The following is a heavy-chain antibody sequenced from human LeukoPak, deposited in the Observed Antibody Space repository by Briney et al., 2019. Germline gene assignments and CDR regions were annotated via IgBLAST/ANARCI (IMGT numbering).Heavy chain of an antibody. D-gene: IGHD2-2*01. CDR2: ISHDGSKK. Sequence: GGSLRLSCAASGFTFSSYAMHWFGQAPGKGLEGWAAISHDGSKKYYADSVKGRFTISRDNSKNTLYLQMNSLRAEDTAVYYCARHHYCSSPSCYYFDYWGQGTLVTVSS. J-gene: IGHJ4*02. CDR1: GFTFSSYA. CDR3: ARHHYCSSPSCYYFDY. V-gene: IGHV3-30*04.